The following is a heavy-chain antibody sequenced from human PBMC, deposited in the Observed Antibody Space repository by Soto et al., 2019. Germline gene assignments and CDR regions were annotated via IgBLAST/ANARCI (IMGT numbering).Heavy chain of an antibody. Sequence: SETLSLTCTVSGGSISSGDYYWSWIRQPPGKGLEWIGYIYYSGSTYYNPSLKSRVTISVDTSKNQFSLKLSSVTAADTAVYYCARGTDSGSYSGAFDIWGQGTMVTVSS. CDR2: IYYSGST. J-gene: IGHJ3*02. D-gene: IGHD1-26*01. V-gene: IGHV4-30-4*01. CDR1: GGSISSGDYY. CDR3: ARGTDSGSYSGAFDI.